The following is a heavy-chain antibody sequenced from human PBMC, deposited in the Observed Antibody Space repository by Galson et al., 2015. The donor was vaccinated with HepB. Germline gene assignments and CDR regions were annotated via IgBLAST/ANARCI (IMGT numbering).Heavy chain of an antibody. J-gene: IGHJ4*02. CDR2: IYYSGST. V-gene: IGHV4-59*08. Sequence: ETLSLTCTVSGGSISSYYWSWIRQPPGKGLEWIGYIYYSGSTNYNPSLKSRVTISVDTSKNQFSLKLSSVTAADTAVYYCARHESPGDSSPIFDYWGQGTLVTVSS. CDR3: ARHESPGDSSPIFDY. CDR1: GGSISSYY. D-gene: IGHD7-27*01.